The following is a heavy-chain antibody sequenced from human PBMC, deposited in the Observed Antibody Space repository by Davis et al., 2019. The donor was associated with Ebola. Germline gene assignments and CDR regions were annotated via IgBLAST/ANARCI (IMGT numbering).Heavy chain of an antibody. CDR1: GFTFSNYA. Sequence: GESLKISCAASGFTFSNYAMSWVRQAPGKGLEWVSTISGSGGSTYYADSVKGRFTISRDNSKNTLYLQMNGLRVEDTAIYYCAKDNRNIWSEVWGQGTMVTVSS. V-gene: IGHV3-23*01. D-gene: IGHD2/OR15-2a*01. CDR3: AKDNRNIWSEV. CDR2: ISGSGGST. J-gene: IGHJ3*01.